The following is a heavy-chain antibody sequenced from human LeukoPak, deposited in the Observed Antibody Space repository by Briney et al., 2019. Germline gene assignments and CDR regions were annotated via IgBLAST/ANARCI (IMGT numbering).Heavy chain of an antibody. CDR1: GFTFDDNG. CDR3: STLGSGSYTPANT. Sequence: GGSLRLSCAASGFTFDDNGICWGCLAPGPGLDLDSGINWNGGGTGYADSVKGRFTISRDNATNSLYLQMNSLRAEDTAVDYCSTLGSGSYTPANTWGQGTLVTVSS. J-gene: IGHJ5*02. CDR2: INWNGGGT. D-gene: IGHD1-26*01. V-gene: IGHV3-20*04.